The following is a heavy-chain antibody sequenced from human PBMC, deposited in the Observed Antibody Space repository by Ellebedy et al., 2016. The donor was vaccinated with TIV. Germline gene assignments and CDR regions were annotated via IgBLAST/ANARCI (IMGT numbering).Heavy chain of an antibody. CDR1: GGSFSGYS. Sequence: SETLSLXXAVYGGSFSGYSWSWIRQPSGRGLEWIGEISHNGNTNYKPSLKSRVTISVDTSRNQFTLNLTSVTAADTAVYYCARVRPINLLYSSSSYWFGPWGQGTLVTVSS. V-gene: IGHV4-34*01. D-gene: IGHD6-6*01. J-gene: IGHJ5*02. CDR3: ARVRPINLLYSSSSYWFGP. CDR2: ISHNGNT.